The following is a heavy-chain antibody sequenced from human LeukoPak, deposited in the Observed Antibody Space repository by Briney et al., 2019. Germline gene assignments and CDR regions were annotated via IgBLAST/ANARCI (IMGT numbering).Heavy chain of an antibody. CDR2: IYPGDSDT. CDR3: ARQRYYYDSSGYYYAGWYFDL. J-gene: IGHJ2*01. Sequence: GESLKISCKGSGYSFTSYWIGWVRQMPGKGLEWMGIIYPGDSDTRYSPSFQGQVTISADKSISTAYLQWSSLKASDTAMYYCARQRYYYDSSGYYYAGWYFDLWGRDTLVTVSS. D-gene: IGHD3-22*01. CDR1: GYSFTSYW. V-gene: IGHV5-51*01.